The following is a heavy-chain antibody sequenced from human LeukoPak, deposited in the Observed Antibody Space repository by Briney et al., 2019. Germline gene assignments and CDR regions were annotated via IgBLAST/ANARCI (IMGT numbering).Heavy chain of an antibody. J-gene: IGHJ4*02. CDR2: IYDSGST. D-gene: IGHD1-26*01. CDR3: ARHGGSYTFDL. Sequence: PSETLSLTCIVSGGSISSGGYYWSWIRQHPGKGLEWIGYIYDSGSTNYNPSLKSRVTIPVDTSKNQFSLRLNSVTAADTAVYYCARHGGSYTFDLWGQGVLVTVSS. CDR1: GGSISSGGYY. V-gene: IGHV4-61*08.